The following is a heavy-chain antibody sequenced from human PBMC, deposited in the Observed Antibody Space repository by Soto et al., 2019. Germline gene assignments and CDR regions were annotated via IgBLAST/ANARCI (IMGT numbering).Heavy chain of an antibody. D-gene: IGHD3-10*01. CDR2: ISYDGNNK. CDR1: GFTFFSYG. V-gene: IGHV3-30*18. J-gene: IGHJ6*04. CDR3: AKDIRRFYGSGRYVAYGMNV. Sequence: GWSLRLSCAASGFTFFSYGMHLVRQAPGKGLEWVAIISYDGNNKYYGDSVKGRFTISRDNSKSTLYLQMNSLRADDTAVYYCAKDIRRFYGSGRYVAYGMNVWGEGTKVTVSS.